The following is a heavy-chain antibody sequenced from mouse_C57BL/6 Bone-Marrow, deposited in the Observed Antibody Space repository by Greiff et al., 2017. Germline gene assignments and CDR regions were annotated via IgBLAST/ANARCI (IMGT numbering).Heavy chain of an antibody. CDR2: IDPGGSYT. CDR3: ARESVNDVFAY. Sequence: VQLLQSGAELVMPGASVKLSCKASGYTFTSYCMYWVRQRPGKGLEWVGEIDPGGSYTYYNQKFKGQFTLTVDKSSSTADMQLSSLTSEDTAVYYCARESVNDVFAYWGQGTLVTVSA. CDR1: GYTFTSYC. D-gene: IGHD1-3*01. V-gene: IGHV1-69*01. J-gene: IGHJ3*01.